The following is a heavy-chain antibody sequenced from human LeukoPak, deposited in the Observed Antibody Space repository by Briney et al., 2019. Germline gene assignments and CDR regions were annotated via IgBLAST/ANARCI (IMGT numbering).Heavy chain of an antibody. CDR2: MNPNSGDT. D-gene: IGHD6-13*01. CDR3: ARWSSSWYYYMDA. J-gene: IGHJ6*03. CDR1: GGTFSSYG. Sequence: ASVKVSCKASGGTFSSYGISWVRQATGQGLEWMGWMNPNSGDTGYAQTFQGRVTFTRNTSVSTSYMELSSLRSEDTAVYYCARWSSSWYYYMDAWGKGTTVTVSS. V-gene: IGHV1-8*03.